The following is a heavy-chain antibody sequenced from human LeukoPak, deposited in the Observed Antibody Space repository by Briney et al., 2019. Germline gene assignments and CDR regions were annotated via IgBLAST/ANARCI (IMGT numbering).Heavy chain of an antibody. CDR3: ARVSTDDFWSGYYRTFDY. J-gene: IGHJ4*02. Sequence: ASVKVSCKASGYTFTSYGISWVRQAPGQGLEWMGWINAYNGNTNYAQKLKGRVTMTTDTSTSTAYMELRSLRSDDTAVYYCARVSTDDFWSGYYRTFDYWGQGTLVTVSS. V-gene: IGHV1-18*01. D-gene: IGHD3-3*01. CDR1: GYTFTSYG. CDR2: INAYNGNT.